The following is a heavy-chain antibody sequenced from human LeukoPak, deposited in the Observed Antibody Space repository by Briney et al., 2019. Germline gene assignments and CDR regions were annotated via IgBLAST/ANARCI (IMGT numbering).Heavy chain of an antibody. Sequence: ASVKVSRKASGGTFSSYAISWVRQAPGQGLEWMGRIIPIFGTANYAQKFQGRVTITTDESTSTAYIELSSMRSEDTAVYYCARDNQGYSSGWYYFDYWGQGTLVTVSS. CDR3: ARDNQGYSSGWYYFDY. J-gene: IGHJ4*02. D-gene: IGHD6-19*01. V-gene: IGHV1-69*05. CDR2: IIPIFGTA. CDR1: GGTFSSYA.